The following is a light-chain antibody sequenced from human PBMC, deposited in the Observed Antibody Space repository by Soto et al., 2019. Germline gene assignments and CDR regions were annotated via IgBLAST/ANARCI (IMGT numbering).Light chain of an antibody. J-gene: IGKJ1*01. Sequence: ETLFTHSLGPLSLSPGKRPPLSCSASQSVSSSYLAWYQQKPGQAPRLLIYGASSRATGIPDRFSGSGSGADFTLTISRLEPEDFAVYYCQQYGSSPRTFGQGTKVDIK. V-gene: IGKV3-20*01. CDR2: GAS. CDR3: QQYGSSPRT. CDR1: QSVSSSY.